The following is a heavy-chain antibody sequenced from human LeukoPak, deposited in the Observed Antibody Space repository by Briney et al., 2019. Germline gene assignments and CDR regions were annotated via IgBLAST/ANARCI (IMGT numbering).Heavy chain of an antibody. CDR2: MWYDGSRE. J-gene: IGHJ4*02. CDR3: VRDRGSTSGRGMGY. V-gene: IGHV3-33*01. D-gene: IGHD1-26*01. Sequence: PGGSLRLSCAVSGFTFRNYGMHWVRQAPGKGLEWVALMWYDGSREYYADSVKGRFTISRDNSKSTLYLQMNSLTAEDTAVYYCVRDRGSTSGRGMGYWGQGTLVTVSS. CDR1: GFTFRNYG.